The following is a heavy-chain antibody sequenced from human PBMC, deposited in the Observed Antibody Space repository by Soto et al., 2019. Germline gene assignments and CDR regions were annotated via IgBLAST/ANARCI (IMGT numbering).Heavy chain of an antibody. J-gene: IGHJ4*02. D-gene: IGHD2-2*01. Sequence: GGSLGLSCAASGFTFSSYSMNWVRQAPGKGLEWVSSISSSSSYIYYADSVKGRFTISRDNAKNSLYLQMNSLRAEDTAVYYCARVSTSHNLGIDYWGQGTLVTVSS. CDR2: ISSSSSYI. V-gene: IGHV3-21*01. CDR3: ARVSTSHNLGIDY. CDR1: GFTFSSYS.